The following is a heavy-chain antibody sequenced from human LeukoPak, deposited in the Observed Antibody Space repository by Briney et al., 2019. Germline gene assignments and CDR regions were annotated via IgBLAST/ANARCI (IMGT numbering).Heavy chain of an antibody. Sequence: GGSLRLSCAASGFTFSSYGMHWVRQAPGKGLEWVAVISYDGSNKYYADSVKGRFTISRDNSKNTLYLQMNSLRAEDTAVYYCAREGYCSGGSCYGAFDIWGQGTMVTVSS. CDR3: AREGYCSGGSCYGAFDI. V-gene: IGHV3-30*03. D-gene: IGHD2-15*01. CDR1: GFTFSSYG. J-gene: IGHJ3*02. CDR2: ISYDGSNK.